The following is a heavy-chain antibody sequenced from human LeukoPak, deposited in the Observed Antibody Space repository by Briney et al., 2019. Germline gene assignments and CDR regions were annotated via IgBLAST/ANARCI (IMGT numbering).Heavy chain of an antibody. D-gene: IGHD1-7*01. J-gene: IGHJ4*02. V-gene: IGHV3-74*01. Sequence: GGSLRLSCAASGFTFSSYWMHWVRQAPGEGLVWVSRIDSDGGSTRYADSVKGRFTISRDNAKNTLYLQMNSLRAEDTAVYYCARRGTGNPIDYWGQGTLVTVSS. CDR3: ARRGTGNPIDY. CDR1: GFTFSSYW. CDR2: IDSDGGST.